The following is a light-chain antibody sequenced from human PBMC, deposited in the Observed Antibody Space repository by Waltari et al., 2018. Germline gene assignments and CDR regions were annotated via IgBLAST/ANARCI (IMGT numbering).Light chain of an antibody. CDR3: QVWHPDIDPGV. J-gene: IGLJ1*01. CDR2: YDS. CDR1: NIGSYS. V-gene: IGLV3-21*04. Sequence: SYVLTQPPSVSVAPGETARITCGGDNIGSYSVHWYQQKPRPAPVLVIFYDSDRPSGIPARFSGSNSGNTATLTITSVEAGDEARYYCQVWHPDIDPGVFGTGTEVTVL.